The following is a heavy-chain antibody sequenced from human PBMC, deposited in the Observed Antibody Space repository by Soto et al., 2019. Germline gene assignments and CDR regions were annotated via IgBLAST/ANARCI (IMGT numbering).Heavy chain of an antibody. V-gene: IGHV3-11*01. D-gene: IGHD1-20*01. Sequence: PGGSLRLSCAASGFTFSDYYMSWIRQAPGKGLEWVSYISSSGSTIYYADSVKGRPTISRDNAKNSLYLPMNSLRAEDTAVYYCARAGYNWTLPDFDYWGQGTQVTVSS. CDR1: GFTFSDYY. CDR2: ISSSGSTI. J-gene: IGHJ4*02. CDR3: ARAGYNWTLPDFDY.